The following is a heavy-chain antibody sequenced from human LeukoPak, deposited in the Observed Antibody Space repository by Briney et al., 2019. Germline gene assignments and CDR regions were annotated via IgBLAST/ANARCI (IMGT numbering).Heavy chain of an antibody. Sequence: PGGSLRLSCAASGFTFSSYGMSWVRQAPGKGLEWVSAISGSGGSTYYADSVKGRFTISRDNSKNTLYLQTNSLRAEDTAVYYCAKDLFSSFYGGNPSDADWGQGTLVTVSS. CDR1: GFTFSSYG. CDR2: ISGSGGST. V-gene: IGHV3-23*01. CDR3: AKDLFSSFYGGNPSDAD. D-gene: IGHD4-23*01. J-gene: IGHJ4*02.